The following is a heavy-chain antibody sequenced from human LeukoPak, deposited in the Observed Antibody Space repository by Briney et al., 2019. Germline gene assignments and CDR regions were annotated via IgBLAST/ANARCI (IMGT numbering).Heavy chain of an antibody. J-gene: IGHJ5*02. CDR3: ARDLLGVAVAGHENWFDP. CDR1: RGSFSGYY. V-gene: IGHV4-34*01. Sequence: SETLSLTCAVYRGSFSGYYWSWIRQPPGKGLEWIGEINHSGSTNYNPSLKSRVTISVDTSKNQFSLKLSSVTAADTAVYYCARDLLGVAVAGHENWFDPWGQGTLVTVSS. D-gene: IGHD6-19*01. CDR2: INHSGST.